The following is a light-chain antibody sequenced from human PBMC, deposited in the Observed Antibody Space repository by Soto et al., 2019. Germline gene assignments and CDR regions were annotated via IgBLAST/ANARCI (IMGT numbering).Light chain of an antibody. CDR1: QSISSW. CDR3: QQYNSYSPIT. CDR2: KAS. V-gene: IGKV1-5*03. J-gene: IGKJ5*01. Sequence: DIQTTQCASTLSAAVGDRVTITCRGSQSISSWLAWYQQKPGKAPKLLIYKASSLESGVPSRFSGSVPGTEFTLTISTLPPAHFAPYYCQQYNSYSPITFRQGTRLEIK.